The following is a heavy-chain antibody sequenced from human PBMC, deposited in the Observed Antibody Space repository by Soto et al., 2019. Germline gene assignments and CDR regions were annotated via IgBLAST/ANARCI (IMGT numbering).Heavy chain of an antibody. CDR1: GFNFTRYS. CDR3: ATESEDLTSNFDY. CDR2: SSRTTNYI. V-gene: IGHV3-21*06. J-gene: IGHJ4*02. Sequence: GGSLRLSGAASGFNFTRYSMNWVREAPGKGLGWVSSSSRTTNYIYYGDSMKGRFTSSRDNAKNSLYLEMNSLRAEDTAVYYCATESEDLTSNFDYWGQGTLVTVSS.